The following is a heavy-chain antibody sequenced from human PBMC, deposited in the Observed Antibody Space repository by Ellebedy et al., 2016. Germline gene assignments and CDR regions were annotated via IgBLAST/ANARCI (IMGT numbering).Heavy chain of an antibody. CDR1: GGSVDTYY. Sequence: SETLSLTXTVSGGSVDTYYWTWIRQPPGGGLQWIGYVYRSGGTKYNPSLRDRVTMSVDTSKHQFSLRLASVTAADTAMYYCARGLYFDSSGYHYWFDPWGQGALVTVTS. D-gene: IGHD3-22*01. V-gene: IGHV4-59*02. CDR2: VYRSGGT. J-gene: IGHJ5*02. CDR3: ARGLYFDSSGYHYWFDP.